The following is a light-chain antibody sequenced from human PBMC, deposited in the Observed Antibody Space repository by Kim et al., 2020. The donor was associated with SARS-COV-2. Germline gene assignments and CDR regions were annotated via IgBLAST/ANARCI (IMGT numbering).Light chain of an antibody. CDR3: QQYYSSPWT. J-gene: IGKJ1*01. V-gene: IGKV4-1*01. Sequence: ATISGKSSQSILYTSNNKNCLAWLQQKPGQPAQSLIYWASTRESVVPDRVTGSGSGTDFTTTISSLQAEDVAIDYCQQYYSSPWTFGQGTKVDIK. CDR2: WAS. CDR1: QSILYTSNNKNC.